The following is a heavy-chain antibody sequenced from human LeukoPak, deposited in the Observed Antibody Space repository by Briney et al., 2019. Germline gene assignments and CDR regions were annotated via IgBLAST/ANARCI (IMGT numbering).Heavy chain of an antibody. CDR3: ARANYYDSSGYPVPFDP. Sequence: GGSLRLSCAASGFTFDDYGMSWVRQAPGKGLEWVSGINWNGGSTGYADSVKGRFTISRDNAKNSLYLQMNSLRAEDTALYYCARANYYDSSGYPVPFDPWGQGTLVTLSS. D-gene: IGHD3-22*01. J-gene: IGHJ5*02. CDR1: GFTFDDYG. V-gene: IGHV3-20*04. CDR2: INWNGGST.